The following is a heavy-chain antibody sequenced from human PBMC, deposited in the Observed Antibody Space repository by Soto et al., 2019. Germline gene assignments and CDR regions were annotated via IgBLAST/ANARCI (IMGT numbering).Heavy chain of an antibody. Sequence: QVQLVESGGGVVQPGRSLRLSCAASGFTFSSYGMHWVRQAPGKGLEWVAVIWYDGSNKYYADSVKGRFTISRDNSKNXXYLQMNSRRAEDTAVYYCAREKNYDILTGYYIVHYYYGMDVWGQGTTVTVSS. D-gene: IGHD3-9*01. CDR2: IWYDGSNK. CDR1: GFTFSSYG. CDR3: AREKNYDILTGYYIVHYYYGMDV. J-gene: IGHJ6*02. V-gene: IGHV3-33*01.